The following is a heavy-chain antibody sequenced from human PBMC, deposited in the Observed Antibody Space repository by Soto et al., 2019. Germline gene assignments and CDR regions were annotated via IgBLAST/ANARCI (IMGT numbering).Heavy chain of an antibody. D-gene: IGHD3-10*01. J-gene: IGHJ6*03. CDR3: ARGGAYYYVAVSYPYYSYYTDG. V-gene: IGHV4-34*01. CDR1: GGSFSGYY. Sequence: PSETLSLTCAVYGGSFSGYYLSGIRQPPGKGLEWIGEINHSGSTNYNPSLKSRVTISVDTSKNQFSLKLSSVTAADTAVYYCARGGAYYYVAVSYPYYSYYTDGRGKATTVTLSS. CDR2: INHSGST.